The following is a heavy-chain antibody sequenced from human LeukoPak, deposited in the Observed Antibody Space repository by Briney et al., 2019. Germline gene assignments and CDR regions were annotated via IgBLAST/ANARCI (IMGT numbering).Heavy chain of an antibody. J-gene: IGHJ4*02. CDR1: GYSISSGYY. CDR2: IYHSGST. D-gene: IGHD4-17*01. Sequence: SETLSLTCTVSGYSISSGYYWGWIRQPPVKGLEWIGSIYHSGSTYYNPSLKSRVTISVDTSKNQFSLKLSSVTAADTAVYYCARDPIYYGDYIDYWGQGTLVTVSS. CDR3: ARDPIYYGDYIDY. V-gene: IGHV4-38-2*02.